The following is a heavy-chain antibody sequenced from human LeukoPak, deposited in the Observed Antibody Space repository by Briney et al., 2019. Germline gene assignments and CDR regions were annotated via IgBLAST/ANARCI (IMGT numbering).Heavy chain of an antibody. CDR2: IFYSGST. D-gene: IGHD6-19*01. J-gene: IGHJ4*02. V-gene: IGHV4-59*08. Sequence: SETLSLTCSVSGGSISGYYWSWIRQPPGKGLEWIGHIFYSGSTNYNPSLKSRVTISLDTSKNQFSLKLSSVTAADTAVYYCARRPQRAVANARYFDYWGQGTLVTVSS. CDR1: GGSISGYY. CDR3: ARRPQRAVANARYFDY.